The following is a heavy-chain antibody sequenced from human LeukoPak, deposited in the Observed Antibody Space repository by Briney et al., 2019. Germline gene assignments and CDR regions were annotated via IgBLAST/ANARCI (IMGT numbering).Heavy chain of an antibody. V-gene: IGHV1-2*02. CDR3: ARDERYDSSGYPFDY. CDR1: GYTFTGYF. J-gene: IGHJ4*02. D-gene: IGHD3-22*01. CDR2: INPNSGDA. Sequence: ASLKVSCKASGYTFTGYFMHWVRQAPGQGLEWMGWINPNSGDANYAQKFQGRVTMTRDTSISTAYMELSRLRSDDTAVYYCARDERYDSSGYPFDYWGQGTLVTVPS.